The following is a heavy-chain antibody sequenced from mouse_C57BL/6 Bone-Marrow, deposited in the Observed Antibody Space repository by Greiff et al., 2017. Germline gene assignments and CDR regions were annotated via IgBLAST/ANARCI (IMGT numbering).Heavy chain of an antibody. Sequence: EVKLMESGGDLVKPGGSLKLSCAASGFTFSSYGMSWVRQTPDQRLEWVATISSGGSYTSYPDSVKGRFTISRDNAKNTLYLQMSSLKSEDTAMYYCARLGITTGFDYWGQGTTLTVSS. CDR3: ARLGITTGFDY. CDR2: ISSGGSYT. V-gene: IGHV5-6*01. J-gene: IGHJ2*01. D-gene: IGHD2-4*01. CDR1: GFTFSSYG.